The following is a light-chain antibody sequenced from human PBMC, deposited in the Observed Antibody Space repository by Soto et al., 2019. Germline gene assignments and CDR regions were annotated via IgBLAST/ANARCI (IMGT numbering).Light chain of an antibody. CDR1: XXXXXW. CDR2: TAS. Sequence: IQMTQSPXXXXASVXXXXXXXXRXXXXXXXWLAWYQQKPGKAPKLLIYTASKLQSGVPSRFSGSGSGADFTLTISSLQPEDFATYYCQQANSFPFTFGPGTKVDIK. V-gene: IGKV1-12*01. CDR3: QQANSFPFT. J-gene: IGKJ3*01.